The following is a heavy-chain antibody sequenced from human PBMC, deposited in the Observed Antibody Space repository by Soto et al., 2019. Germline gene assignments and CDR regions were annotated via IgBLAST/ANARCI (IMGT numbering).Heavy chain of an antibody. CDR3: ARGSLMVRGVIPPSFDY. J-gene: IGHJ4*02. V-gene: IGHV3-30-3*01. Sequence: PGGSLRLSCAASGFTFSSYAMHWVRQAPGKGLEWVAVISYDGSNKYYADSVKGRFTISGDNSKNTLYLQMNSLRAEDTAVYYCARGSLMVRGVIPPSFDYWGQGT. CDR2: ISYDGSNK. D-gene: IGHD3-10*01. CDR1: GFTFSSYA.